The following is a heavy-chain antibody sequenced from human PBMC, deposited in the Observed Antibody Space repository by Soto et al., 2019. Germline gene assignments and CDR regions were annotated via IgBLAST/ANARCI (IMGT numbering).Heavy chain of an antibody. V-gene: IGHV4-31*03. CDR2: IYYSGST. D-gene: IGHD3-10*01. CDR3: ARARMVRGIIYYYGMDV. Sequence: QVQLQESGPGLVKSSQTLSLTCTVSGDSISSDGNYWSWIRQHPGKGLEWIGYIYYSGSTYYNPSLKSRVTISVDTSKNQFSLKLNSVTAADTAVYYCARARMVRGIIYYYGMDVWGQGTTVTVSS. CDR1: GDSISSDGNY. J-gene: IGHJ6*02.